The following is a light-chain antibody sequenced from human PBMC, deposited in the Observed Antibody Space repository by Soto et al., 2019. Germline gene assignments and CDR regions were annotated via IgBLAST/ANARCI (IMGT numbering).Light chain of an antibody. J-gene: IGKJ1*01. V-gene: IGKV1-5*03. CDR1: QSISSW. CDR3: QQYNSFPP. Sequence: DIQMTQSPSTLSASVGDRVTITCRASQSISSWLAWYQQKPGKAPKLLIYKASSLESGDPSRFSGSGSGTEFTLTISSLQPDDFATYYCQQYNSFPPFGQGTKVEIK. CDR2: KAS.